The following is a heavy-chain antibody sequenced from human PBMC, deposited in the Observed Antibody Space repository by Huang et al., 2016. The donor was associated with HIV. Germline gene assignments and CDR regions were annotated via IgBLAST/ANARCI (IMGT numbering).Heavy chain of an antibody. CDR2: INHSWST. V-gene: IGHV4-34*01. J-gene: IGHJ6*03. CDR1: GGSFSGYY. Sequence: QVQLQQWGAGLLRLSETLSLPFAVYGGSFSGYYGTWIRQPPGKGLEWIGEINHSWSTNYNPSRKSRVTISVDTSRNQFSLTLTSVTAADTAVYYCARGQGGYYYYYMDVWGKGTTVTVSS. CDR3: ARGQGGYYYYYMDV.